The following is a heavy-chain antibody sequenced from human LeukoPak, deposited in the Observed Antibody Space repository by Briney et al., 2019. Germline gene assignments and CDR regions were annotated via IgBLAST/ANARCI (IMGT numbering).Heavy chain of an antibody. J-gene: IGHJ4*01. CDR1: GFNFNMYA. V-gene: IGHV3-30*03. CDR3: AGGYTFGWFYFEY. Sequence: GGSLRLSCAASGFNFNMYAIHWVRQAPGKGLEWLGVISYDGKYKYSADSVKGRLTISRDNSKNTAFLQLNTLGPEDTALYYCAGGYTFGWFYFEYWGHGTLVTVSS. CDR2: ISYDGKYK. D-gene: IGHD3-9*01.